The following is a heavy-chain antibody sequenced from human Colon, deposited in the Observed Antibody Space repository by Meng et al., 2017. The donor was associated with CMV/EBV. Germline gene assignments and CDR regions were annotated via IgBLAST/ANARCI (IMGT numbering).Heavy chain of an antibody. J-gene: IGHJ4*02. CDR1: GFTFSSYS. Sequence: GESLKISCAASGFTFSSYSMNWVRQAPGKGLEWVSSISSSSSYIYYADSVKGRFTISRDNANNSLYLQMNSLRAEDTDVYYCARDLWFGEGEDYWGQGTLVTVSS. D-gene: IGHD3-10*01. CDR3: ARDLWFGEGEDY. V-gene: IGHV3-21*01. CDR2: ISSSSSYI.